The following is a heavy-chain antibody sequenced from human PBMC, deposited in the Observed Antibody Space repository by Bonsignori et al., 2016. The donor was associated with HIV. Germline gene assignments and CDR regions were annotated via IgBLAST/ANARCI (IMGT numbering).Heavy chain of an antibody. CDR2: IDSNTAFT. D-gene: IGHD2/OR15-2a*01. J-gene: IGHJ4*02. V-gene: IGHV1-2*02. CDR3: VRSMDPLLGHYDF. Sequence: WVRQAPGQGLEWVGWIDSNTAFTTYGQKFQGRVSLTRDKSISTVYMELTGLTSDDTATYYCVRSMDPLLGHYDFWGQGTLVTVSS.